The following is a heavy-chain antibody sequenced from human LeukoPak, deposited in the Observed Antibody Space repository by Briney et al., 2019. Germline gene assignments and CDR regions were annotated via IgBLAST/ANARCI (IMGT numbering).Heavy chain of an antibody. V-gene: IGHV1-2*02. CDR3: ARVPGDDYYFDY. CDR2: INPNSGCT. Sequence: ASVKVSCKASGYTFTGYYMHWVRQAPGQGLEWMGWINPNSGCTNYAQKFQGRVTMTRDTSISTAYMELSRLRSDDTAVYYCARVPGDDYYFDYWGQGTLVTVSS. CDR1: GYTFTGYY. J-gene: IGHJ4*02. D-gene: IGHD7-27*01.